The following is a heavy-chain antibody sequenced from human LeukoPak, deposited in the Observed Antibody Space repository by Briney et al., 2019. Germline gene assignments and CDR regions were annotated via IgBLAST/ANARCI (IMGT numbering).Heavy chain of an antibody. J-gene: IGHJ4*02. CDR2: ISSSGSTI. Sequence: GGSLRLSCAASGFTFSSYEMNWVRQAPGKGLEWVSYISSSGSTIYYADSVKGRSTISRDNAKNSLYLQMNSLRAEDTAVYYCARRRGGGSFDYWGQGTLVTVSS. V-gene: IGHV3-48*03. CDR3: ARRRGGGSFDY. CDR1: GFTFSSYE. D-gene: IGHD1-26*01.